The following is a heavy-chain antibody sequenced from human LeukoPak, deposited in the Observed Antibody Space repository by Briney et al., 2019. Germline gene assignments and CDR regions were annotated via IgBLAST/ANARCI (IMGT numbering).Heavy chain of an antibody. CDR2: INAGNGNT. Sequence: ASVKVSCKASGGTFSSYAITWVRQAPGQRLEWMGWINAGNGNTKYSQEFQGRVTITRDTSASTAYMELSSLRSEDMAVYYCARESAGVYVPEYYFDYWGQGTLVTVSS. CDR3: ARESAGVYVPEYYFDY. V-gene: IGHV1-3*03. J-gene: IGHJ4*02. CDR1: GGTFSSYA. D-gene: IGHD2-8*01.